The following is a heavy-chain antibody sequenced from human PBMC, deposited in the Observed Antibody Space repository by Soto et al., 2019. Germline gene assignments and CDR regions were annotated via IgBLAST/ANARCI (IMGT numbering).Heavy chain of an antibody. CDR1: GFTFSSYW. Sequence: PGGSLRLSCAASGFTFSSYWMHWVRQAPGKGLVWVSRINSDGSSTYYADSVKGRFTISRDNSKNTLYLQMNSLRAEDTAVYYCARDPPEGGSRYCSSTSCYARDYWGQGTLVTVSS. CDR3: ARDPPEGGSRYCSSTSCYARDY. D-gene: IGHD2-2*01. V-gene: IGHV3-74*01. CDR2: INSDGSST. J-gene: IGHJ4*02.